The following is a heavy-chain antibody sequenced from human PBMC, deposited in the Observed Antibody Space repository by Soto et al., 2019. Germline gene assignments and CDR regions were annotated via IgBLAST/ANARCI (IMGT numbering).Heavy chain of an antibody. CDR3: ARDSKTVVVPWGYPDNAFDI. V-gene: IGHV3-48*02. Sequence: PGGSLRLSCAASGVTFSSYSMNWVRQAPGKGLEWVSYISSSSSTIYYAGSVKGRFTISRDNAKNSLYLQMNSLRDEDTAVYYCARDSKTVVVPWGYPDNAFDIWGQGTMVTVSS. CDR2: ISSSSSTI. J-gene: IGHJ3*02. D-gene: IGHD2-2*01. CDR1: GVTFSSYS.